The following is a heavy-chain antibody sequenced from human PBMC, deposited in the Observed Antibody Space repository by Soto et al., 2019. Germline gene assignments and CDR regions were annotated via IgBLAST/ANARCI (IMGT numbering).Heavy chain of an antibody. CDR2: FYSSGSI. Sequence: SGTLSLTCFVSGYSITAGGYYWSWIRHHPGKGLEWIGSFYSSGSIIYNPSLRSRVSISGDTSSNQFSMSLTSVTAADTARYYCARMYSSGSGWFHPWGQGTLVTVSS. CDR1: GYSITAGGYY. CDR3: ARMYSSGSGWFHP. D-gene: IGHD6-19*01. J-gene: IGHJ5*02. V-gene: IGHV4-31*03.